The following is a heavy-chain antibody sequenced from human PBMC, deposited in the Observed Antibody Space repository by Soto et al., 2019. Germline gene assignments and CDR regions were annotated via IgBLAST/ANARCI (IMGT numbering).Heavy chain of an antibody. CDR1: GGSISSSSYY. Sequence: SETLSLTCTVSGGSISSSSYYWGWIRQPPGKGLEWIGSIYYSGSTYYNPSLKSRVTISVDTSKNQFSLKLSSVTAADTAVYYCASTSYYKIYNWFYPWGQGTLVTVSS. V-gene: IGHV4-39*01. J-gene: IGHJ5*02. CDR3: ASTSYYKIYNWFYP. CDR2: IYYSGST. D-gene: IGHD3-10*01.